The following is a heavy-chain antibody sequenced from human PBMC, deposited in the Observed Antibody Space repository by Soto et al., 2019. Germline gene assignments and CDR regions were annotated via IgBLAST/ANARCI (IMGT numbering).Heavy chain of an antibody. Sequence: QVQLVESGGVLVKPGGSLRLSCAASGFTFSDYYMSWIRQAPGKGLEWVSYISSSGSTIYYADSVKGRFTISRDNAKNSLYLQMNSLRAEDTAVYYCASKFIGHDYGDYGGTLDLWGRGTLVTVSS. CDR1: GFTFSDYY. CDR2: ISSSGSTI. J-gene: IGHJ2*01. V-gene: IGHV3-11*01. D-gene: IGHD4-17*01. CDR3: ASKFIGHDYGDYGGTLDL.